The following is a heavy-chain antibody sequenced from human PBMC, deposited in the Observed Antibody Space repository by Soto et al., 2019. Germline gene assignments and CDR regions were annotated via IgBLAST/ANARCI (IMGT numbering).Heavy chain of an antibody. CDR3: ARSSPHGSYYYYYGMDV. V-gene: IGHV1-69*02. D-gene: IGHD1-26*01. CDR1: GGTFSSYT. Sequence: QVQLVQSGAEVKKPGSSVKVSCKASGGTFSSYTISWVRQAPGQGLEWMGRIIPILGIANYAQKFHGRVTIPADKSTSTAYMELSSLRSEDTAVYYCARSSPHGSYYYYYGMDVWGQGTTVTVSS. CDR2: IIPILGIA. J-gene: IGHJ6*02.